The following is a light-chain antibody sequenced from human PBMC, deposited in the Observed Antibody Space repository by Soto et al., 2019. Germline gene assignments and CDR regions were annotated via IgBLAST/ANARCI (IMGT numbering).Light chain of an antibody. Sequence: EIVLTQSPGTLSLSAGYRATPSCLASQSVSSNLAWYQQKPGQAPRLLIVGASSRATGITDRCSGSGAGTDFTLTSSRLEPEDCAVYYCQQYSSSPRTVGQGTKVDIK. CDR2: GAS. V-gene: IGKV3-20*01. CDR1: QSVSSN. CDR3: QQYSSSPRT. J-gene: IGKJ1*01.